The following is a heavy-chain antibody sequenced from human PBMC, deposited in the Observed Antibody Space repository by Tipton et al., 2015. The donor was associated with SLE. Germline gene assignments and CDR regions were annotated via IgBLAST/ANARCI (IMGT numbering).Heavy chain of an antibody. J-gene: IGHJ6*03. CDR1: GGSINSGDFY. D-gene: IGHD3-3*01. V-gene: IGHV4-61*08. CDR3: ARVESYYYYYMDV. Sequence: LRLSCTVSGGSINSGDFYWSWIRQPPGKGLEWIGYIYYSGSTYYNPSLKSRVTISVDTSKNQFSLKLSSVTAADTAVYYCARVESYYYYYMDVWGKGTTVTVSS. CDR2: IYYSGST.